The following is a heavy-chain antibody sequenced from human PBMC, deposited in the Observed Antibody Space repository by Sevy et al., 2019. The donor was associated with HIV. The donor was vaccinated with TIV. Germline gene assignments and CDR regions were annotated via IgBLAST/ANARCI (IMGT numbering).Heavy chain of an antibody. CDR2: ISSSGSTI. Sequence: GGSLRLSCAASGFTFSSYEMNWVRQAPGKGLEWVSYISSSGSTIYYADSVKGRFTISRDNAKNSLYLQMNSLRAEDTAVYYCARVPYYYGSGSYYKIEYYFDYWGQGTLVTVSS. CDR3: ARVPYYYGSGSYYKIEYYFDY. J-gene: IGHJ4*02. D-gene: IGHD3-10*01. CDR1: GFTFSSYE. V-gene: IGHV3-48*03.